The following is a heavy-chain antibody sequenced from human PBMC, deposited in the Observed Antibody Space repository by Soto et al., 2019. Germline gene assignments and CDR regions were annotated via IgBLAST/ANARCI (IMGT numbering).Heavy chain of an antibody. CDR3: AADVYYDFWCARMDV. J-gene: IGHJ6*02. CDR1: GFTFTSSA. V-gene: IGHV1-58*01. D-gene: IGHD3-3*01. CDR2: IVVGSGNT. Sequence: SVKVSCKASGFTFTSSAVQWVRQARGQRLEWIGWIVVGSGNTNYAQKFQERVTITRDMSTSTAYMELRSLRSEDTAVYYCAADVYYDFWCARMDVWGPGTTATASS.